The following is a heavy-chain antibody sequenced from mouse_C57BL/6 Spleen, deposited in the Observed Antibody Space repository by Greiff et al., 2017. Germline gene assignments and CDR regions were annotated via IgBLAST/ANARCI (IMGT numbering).Heavy chain of an antibody. CDR2: IWRAGST. D-gene: IGHD2-12*01. CDR1: GFSLTSYG. CDR3: ARYSDFIGLDY. V-gene: IGHV2-3*01. J-gene: IGHJ4*01. Sequence: QVQLQQSGPGLVAPSQSLSITCTVSGFSLTSYGVSWVRQPPGQGLEWLGVIWRAGSTTYHSALIYRLTTSKDNSNSHVFLKLNSLQTDDAATDYCARYSDFIGLDYWGQGTSVTVSA.